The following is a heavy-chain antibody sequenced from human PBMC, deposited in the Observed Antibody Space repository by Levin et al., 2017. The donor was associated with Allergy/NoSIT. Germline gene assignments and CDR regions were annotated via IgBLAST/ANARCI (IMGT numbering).Heavy chain of an antibody. CDR2: IWYDGSNK. CDR3: ARDHRYGGSSSSGYYFDY. J-gene: IGHJ4*02. D-gene: IGHD6-6*01. CDR1: GFTFSSYG. V-gene: IGHV3-33*01. Sequence: GGSLRLSCAASGFTFSSYGMHWVRQAPGKGLEWVAVIWYDGSNKYYADSVKGRFTISRDNSKNTLYLQMNSLRAEDTAVYYCARDHRYGGSSSSGYYFDYWGQGTLVTVSS.